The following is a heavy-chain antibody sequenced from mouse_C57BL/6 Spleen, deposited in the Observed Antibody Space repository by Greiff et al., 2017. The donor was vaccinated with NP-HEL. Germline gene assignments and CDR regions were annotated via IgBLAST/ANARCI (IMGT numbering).Heavy chain of an antibody. CDR1: GYTFTSYW. J-gene: IGHJ2*01. V-gene: IGHV1-69*01. CDR3: ARRDYGSSDFDY. CDR2: IDPSDSYT. Sequence: VQLQQPGAELVMPGASVKLSCKASGYTFTSYWMHWVKQRPGQGLEWIGEIDPSDSYTNYNQKFKGKSTLTVAKSSSTAYLQLSSLTSEDSAVSYCARRDYGSSDFDYWGQGTTLTVSS. D-gene: IGHD1-1*01.